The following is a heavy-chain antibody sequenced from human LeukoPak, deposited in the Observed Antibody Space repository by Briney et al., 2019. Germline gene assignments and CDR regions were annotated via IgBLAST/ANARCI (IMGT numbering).Heavy chain of an antibody. CDR2: IYQSGST. J-gene: IGHJ4*02. D-gene: IGHD3-16*02. V-gene: IGHV4-38-2*01. CDR3: ARVDDYVWGSYRQYYFDY. CDR1: DYSISSGDY. Sequence: SETLSLTCAVSDYSISSGDYWGWIRQPPGKGLEWIASIYQSGSTYHNPSVKSRVTISVDTSKNQFSLKLTSVTAADTAVYYCARVDDYVWGSYRQYYFDYWGQGTLVTVSS.